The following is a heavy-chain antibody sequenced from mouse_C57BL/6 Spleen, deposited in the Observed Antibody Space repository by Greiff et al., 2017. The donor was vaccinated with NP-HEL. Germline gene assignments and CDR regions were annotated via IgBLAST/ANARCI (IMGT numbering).Heavy chain of an antibody. Sequence: VQLQQSGAELVRPGASVTLSCKASGYTFTDYEMHWVKQTPVHGLEWIGAIDPETGGTAYNQKFKGKAILTADKSSSTAYMELRSLTSEDSAVYYCTKGFITTVVATDYYAMDYWGQGTSVTVSS. CDR1: GYTFTDYE. J-gene: IGHJ4*01. CDR3: TKGFITTVVATDYYAMDY. CDR2: IDPETGGT. V-gene: IGHV1-15*01. D-gene: IGHD1-1*01.